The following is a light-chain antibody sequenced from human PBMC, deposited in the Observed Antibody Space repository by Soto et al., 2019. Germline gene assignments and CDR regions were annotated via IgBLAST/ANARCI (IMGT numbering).Light chain of an antibody. V-gene: IGKV3-20*01. Sequence: DIVLTQSPCTLFLSPGERATLSCRASQSVSSSNLAWYQQKPAQAPRLLIYAASRRAPGIPERFSGSGSGTDFTLTISRLEPEDFAVYYCQQYGRSPMTFGQGTRLEIK. CDR2: AAS. J-gene: IGKJ5*01. CDR1: QSVSSSN. CDR3: QQYGRSPMT.